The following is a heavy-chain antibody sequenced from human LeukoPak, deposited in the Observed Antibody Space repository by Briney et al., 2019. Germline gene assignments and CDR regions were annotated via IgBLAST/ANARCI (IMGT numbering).Heavy chain of an antibody. D-gene: IGHD3-22*01. CDR3: ATELYYYDSSGPPAFDY. J-gene: IGHJ4*02. CDR2: FDPEDGET. Sequence: ASVKVSCKVSGYTLTELSMHWVRQAPGKGLEWMGGFDPEDGETIYAQKFQGRVTMTEDTSTDTAYMELSSLRSEDTAVYHCATELYYYDSSGPPAFDYWGQGTLVTVSS. CDR1: GYTLTELS. V-gene: IGHV1-24*01.